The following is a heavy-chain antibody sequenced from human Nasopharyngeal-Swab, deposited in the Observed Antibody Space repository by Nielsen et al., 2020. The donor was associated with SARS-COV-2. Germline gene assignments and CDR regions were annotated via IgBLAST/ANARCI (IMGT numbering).Heavy chain of an antibody. CDR2: ISAYNGNT. D-gene: IGHD3-9*01. V-gene: IGHV1-18*01. CDR1: GDTFTSYG. Sequence: ASVKVSCKASGDTFTSYGISWVRQAPGQGLEGMGWISAYNGNTNYAQKLQGRVTMTTDTSTSTAYMELRSLRSDDKAVYCCARGTYYDILTGYYPWDYYGMDVWGQGTTVTVSS. J-gene: IGHJ6*02. CDR3: ARGTYYDILTGYYPWDYYGMDV.